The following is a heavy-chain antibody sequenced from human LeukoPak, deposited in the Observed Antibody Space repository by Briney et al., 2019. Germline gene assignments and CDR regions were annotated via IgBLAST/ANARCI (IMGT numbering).Heavy chain of an antibody. Sequence: SETLSLTCAVYGGSFSGYYWSWIRQPPGKGLEWIGEINHSGSTNYNPSLKSRVTISVDTSKNQFSLKLSSVTAADTAVYYCARMIAAAGTRAGWFDPWGQGTLVTVSS. D-gene: IGHD6-13*01. CDR3: ARMIAAAGTRAGWFDP. CDR1: GGSFSGYY. V-gene: IGHV4-34*01. J-gene: IGHJ5*02. CDR2: INHSGST.